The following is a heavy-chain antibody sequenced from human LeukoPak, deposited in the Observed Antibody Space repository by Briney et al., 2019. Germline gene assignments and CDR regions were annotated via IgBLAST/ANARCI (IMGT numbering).Heavy chain of an antibody. D-gene: IGHD3-16*02. CDR3: ARVKYDYVWGSYRRPVFDY. V-gene: IGHV4-38-2*02. CDR1: GYSISSGYY. J-gene: IGHJ4*02. CDR2: IYHSGST. Sequence: PSETLSLTCTVSGYSISSGYYWGWIRQPPGKGLEWIGSIYHSGSTYYNPSLKSRVTISVDTSKNQFSLKLSSVTAADTAVYYCARVKYDYVWGSYRRPVFDYWGQGTLVTVSS.